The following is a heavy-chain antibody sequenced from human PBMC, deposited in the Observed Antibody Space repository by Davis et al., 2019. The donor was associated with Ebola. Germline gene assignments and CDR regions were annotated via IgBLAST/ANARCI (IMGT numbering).Heavy chain of an antibody. J-gene: IGHJ6*02. CDR1: GFTFSDYY. V-gene: IGHV3-11*04. Sequence: GGSLRLSCAASGFTFSDYYMSWIRQAPGKGLEWVSYISSSDSTIYYADSVKGRFTISRDNSKNTLYLQMNSLRAEDTAVYYCARTHGPYYYYGMDVWGQGTTVTVSS. CDR3: ARTHGPYYYYGMDV. CDR2: ISSSDSTI.